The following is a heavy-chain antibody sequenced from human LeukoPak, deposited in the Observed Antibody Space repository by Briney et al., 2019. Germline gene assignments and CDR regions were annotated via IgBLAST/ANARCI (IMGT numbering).Heavy chain of an antibody. V-gene: IGHV4-39*01. CDR1: GGSISSSSYY. CDR2: IYYSGST. J-gene: IGHJ5*02. D-gene: IGHD6-25*01. CDR3: AKRRSGSSEFDP. Sequence: SETLSLTCTVSGGSISSSSYYWGWIRQPPGEGLEWIGNIYYSGSTYYNPSLKSRVTISVDTSKNQFSLKLTSVTAADTAVYYCAKRRSGSSEFDPWGQGTLVTVSS.